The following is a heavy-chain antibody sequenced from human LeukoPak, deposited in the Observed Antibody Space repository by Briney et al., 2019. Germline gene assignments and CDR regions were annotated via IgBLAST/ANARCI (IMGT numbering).Heavy chain of an antibody. CDR3: AKGIPLNRGPPNDY. J-gene: IGHJ4*02. D-gene: IGHD1-14*01. CDR2: VHTTTTIAAGTT. CDR1: GFTLIKFG. Sequence: GGSLRLSCTASGFTLIKFGLSWVRQAPGKGLEWVASVHTTTTIAAGTTFYADSVKGRFTISRDNSKNTLYLQMNSLRAEDTAIYYCAKGIPLNRGPPNDYWGQGTLVTVSS. V-gene: IGHV3-21*04.